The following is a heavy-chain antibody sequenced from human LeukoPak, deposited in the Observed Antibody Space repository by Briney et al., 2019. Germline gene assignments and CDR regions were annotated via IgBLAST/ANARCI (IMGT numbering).Heavy chain of an antibody. CDR1: GYTFTSYG. CDR2: ISAYNGNT. J-gene: IGHJ5*02. V-gene: IGHV1-18*01. Sequence: ASVKVCCKASGYTFTSYGISWVGQAPGQGLEWMGWISAYNGNTNYAQKLQGRVTMTTDTSTSTAYMELRSLRSDDTAVYYCARALRYHGYCSGGSCSPGLGWFDPWGQGTLVTVSS. D-gene: IGHD2-15*01. CDR3: ARALRYHGYCSGGSCSPGLGWFDP.